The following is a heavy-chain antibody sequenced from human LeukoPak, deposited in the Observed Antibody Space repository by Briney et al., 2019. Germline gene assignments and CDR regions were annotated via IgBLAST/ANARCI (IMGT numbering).Heavy chain of an antibody. J-gene: IGHJ2*01. V-gene: IGHV4-4*07. CDR3: ARSARYYYDSSGYYLYWYFDL. D-gene: IGHD3-22*01. Sequence: PSETLSLTCTVSGVSISSYYWSWIRQPAGKGLEWIGRIYTSGSTNYNPSLKSRVTMSVDTSKNQFSLKLSSVTAADTAVYYCARSARYYYDSSGYYLYWYFDLWGRGTLVTVSS. CDR1: GVSISSYY. CDR2: IYTSGST.